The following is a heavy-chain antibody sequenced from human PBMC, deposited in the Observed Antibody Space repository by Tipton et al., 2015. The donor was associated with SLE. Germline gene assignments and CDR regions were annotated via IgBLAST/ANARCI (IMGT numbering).Heavy chain of an antibody. CDR1: GFPFDDYA. CDR3: AKDSSSWFDAFDI. CDR2: ISWNSGSI. D-gene: IGHD6-13*01. Sequence: SLRLFCAASGFPFDDYAMHWARQAPGKGLEWVSGISWNSGSIGYADSVKGRFTISRDNAKNSLYLQMNSLRAEDTALYYCAKDSSSWFDAFDIWGQGTMVTVSS. J-gene: IGHJ3*02. V-gene: IGHV3-9*01.